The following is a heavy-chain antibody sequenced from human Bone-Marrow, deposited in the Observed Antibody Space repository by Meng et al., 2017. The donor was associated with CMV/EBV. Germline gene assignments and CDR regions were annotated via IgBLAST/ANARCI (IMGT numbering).Heavy chain of an antibody. CDR2: ISAYNGNT. J-gene: IGHJ4*02. CDR3: ARDPLGGFWSGWAAN. Sequence: ASVKVSCKASGYTFTSYGISWVRQAPGQGLEWMGWISAYNGNTNYAQKLQGRVTMTTDTSTSTAYMELRSLRSDDTAVYYCARDPLGGFWSGWAANWGQGQRVTGSS. D-gene: IGHD3-3*01. V-gene: IGHV1-18*01. CDR1: GYTFTSYG.